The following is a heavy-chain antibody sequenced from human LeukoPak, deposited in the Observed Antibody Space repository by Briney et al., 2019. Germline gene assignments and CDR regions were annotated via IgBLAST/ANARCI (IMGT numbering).Heavy chain of an antibody. Sequence: GASVKVSCKASGYTLTDYYLHWVRQAPGQGLEWLGWINPNSGGTNYAQKFQGRVTMTRDTSISTAYLELSRLGSDDSALYYCAKDMAAVAGQGYECFDYWGQGTLVTVSS. J-gene: IGHJ4*02. V-gene: IGHV1-2*02. CDR2: INPNSGGT. CDR3: AKDMAAVAGQGYECFDY. D-gene: IGHD6-19*01. CDR1: GYTLTDYY.